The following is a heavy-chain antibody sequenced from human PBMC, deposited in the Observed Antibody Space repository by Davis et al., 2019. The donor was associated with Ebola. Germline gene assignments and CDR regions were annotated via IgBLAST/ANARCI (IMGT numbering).Heavy chain of an antibody. Sequence: PGGSLRLSCAASGFTFSTYSMNWVRQAPGKGLEWISYISRSSTVSYSDSVKGRFTISRDNAKNSLYLQMNSLRDEDTAVYYCVRGYGASYWGPGTLVTVSP. CDR1: GFTFSTYS. D-gene: IGHD4-17*01. CDR3: VRGYGASY. V-gene: IGHV3-48*02. CDR2: ISRSSTV. J-gene: IGHJ4*02.